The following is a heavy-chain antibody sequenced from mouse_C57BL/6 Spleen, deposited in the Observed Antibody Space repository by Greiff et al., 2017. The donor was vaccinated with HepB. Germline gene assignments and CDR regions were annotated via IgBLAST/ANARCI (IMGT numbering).Heavy chain of an antibody. CDR2: IRNKANGYTT. CDR1: GFTFTDYY. CDR3: AMYMTDYYEYYFDY. D-gene: IGHD1-1*01. J-gene: IGHJ2*01. V-gene: IGHV7-3*01. Sequence: EVKLVESGGGLVQPGGSLSLSCAASGFTFTDYYMSWVRQPPGKALEWMGFIRNKANGYTTEYSASVKGRFTIARDTSKSILYLQMNALRAKDSADYYCAMYMTDYYEYYFDYWGQGTTLTVSS.